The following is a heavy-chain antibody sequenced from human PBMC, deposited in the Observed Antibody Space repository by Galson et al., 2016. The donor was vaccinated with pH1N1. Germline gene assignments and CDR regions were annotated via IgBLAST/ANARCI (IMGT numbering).Heavy chain of an antibody. CDR1: GFTLSSYW. D-gene: IGHD1-26*01. CDR2: MNHDGNKK. V-gene: IGHV3-7*01. Sequence: SLRLSCAASGFTLSSYWMSWVRQAPGKGLEWVANMNHDGNKKYYVDSVKGRFIISRDYSKNSLYLQMNGLRAEDTAMYYCVRAVGRAEAHWGQGTLVTVSS. CDR3: VRAVGRAEAH. J-gene: IGHJ4*02.